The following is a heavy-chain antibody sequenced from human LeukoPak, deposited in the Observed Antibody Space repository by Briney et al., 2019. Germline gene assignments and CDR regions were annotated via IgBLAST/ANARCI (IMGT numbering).Heavy chain of an antibody. CDR1: GYTFTSYD. CDR2: INLNSGGT. Sequence: ASVKVSCKASGYTFTSYDINWERQAPGQGLEWMGWINLNSGGTNYAQKFQGRVTMTRYTAIRTAYMELSSLRSDDTAVYYCAIEFATVVVSTVISAFDIWGQGTMVTVSS. V-gene: IGHV1-2*02. J-gene: IGHJ3*02. D-gene: IGHD2-2*02. CDR3: AIEFATVVVSTVISAFDI.